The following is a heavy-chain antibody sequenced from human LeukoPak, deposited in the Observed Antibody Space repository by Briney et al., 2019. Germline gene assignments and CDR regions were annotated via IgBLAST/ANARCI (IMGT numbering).Heavy chain of an antibody. CDR3: ARDLGDFWSRYYFDY. CDR1: GFTFSSYW. Sequence: GGSLRLSCAASGFTFSSYWMSWVRQAPGKGLEWVANIKQDGSEKYYVDSVKGRFTISRDNAKNSLYLQMNSPRAEDTAVYYCARDLGDFWSRYYFDYWGQGTLVTVSS. CDR2: IKQDGSEK. D-gene: IGHD3-3*01. V-gene: IGHV3-7*01. J-gene: IGHJ4*02.